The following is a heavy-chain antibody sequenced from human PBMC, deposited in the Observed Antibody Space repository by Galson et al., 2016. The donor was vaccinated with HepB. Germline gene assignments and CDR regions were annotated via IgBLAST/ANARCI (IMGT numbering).Heavy chain of an antibody. CDR2: ISYDGRDK. D-gene: IGHD4-17*01. V-gene: IGHV3-30-3*01. CDR3: ARDPYGDNDAFDI. J-gene: IGHJ3*02. Sequence: SLRLSCAAPRFTFSRNAMHWVRQAPGKGLDWVAAISYDGRDKYYADSVKGRFTISRDNSRNMVYLEMSSLRPEDTAVYYCARDPYGDNDAFDIWGQGTMVSVSS. CDR1: RFTFSRNA.